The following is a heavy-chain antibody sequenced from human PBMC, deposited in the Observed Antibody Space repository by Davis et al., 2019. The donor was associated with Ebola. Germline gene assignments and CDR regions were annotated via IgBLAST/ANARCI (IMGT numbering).Heavy chain of an antibody. CDR3: TRDFDWDGGY. J-gene: IGHJ4*02. CDR2: IKTDGSVT. CDR1: GFTFSNHW. Sequence: ESLKISCAASGFTFSNHWMHWVRQAPGKGLVWVSRIKTDGSVTGYADSVKGRFTISRDNAKNTLYLEMSSLRAEDTDVYYCTRDFDWDGGYWGRGTLVTVSS. V-gene: IGHV3-74*01. D-gene: IGHD3-16*01.